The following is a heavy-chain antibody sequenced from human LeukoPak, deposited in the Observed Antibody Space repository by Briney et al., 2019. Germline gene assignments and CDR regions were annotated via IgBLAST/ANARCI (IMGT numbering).Heavy chain of an antibody. CDR2: ISYDGSNK. CDR1: GFTFSSYA. CDR3: ARDSYGIYGMDV. Sequence: GRSLRLSCAASGFTFSSYAMHWVRKAPGKALEWVAVISYDGSNKYYADSVKGRLTICRDNSKNTRYLEMNSRRAEDTAVYDCARDSYGIYGMDVWGKGTTVTVSS. V-gene: IGHV3-30*04. D-gene: IGHD5-18*01. J-gene: IGHJ6*04.